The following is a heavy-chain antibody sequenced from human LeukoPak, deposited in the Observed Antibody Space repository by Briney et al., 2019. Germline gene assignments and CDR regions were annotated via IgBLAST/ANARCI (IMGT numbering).Heavy chain of an antibody. J-gene: IGHJ5*02. CDR1: GFTFSSYG. Sequence: GGSLRLSCAASGFTFSSYGMHWVRQAPGKGLEWVAVISYDGSNKYYADSVKGRFTISRDNSKNTLYLQVNSLRAEDTAVYYCAKDSYGWFDPWGQGTLVTVSS. CDR2: ISYDGSNK. CDR3: AKDSYGWFDP. D-gene: IGHD3-16*01. V-gene: IGHV3-30*18.